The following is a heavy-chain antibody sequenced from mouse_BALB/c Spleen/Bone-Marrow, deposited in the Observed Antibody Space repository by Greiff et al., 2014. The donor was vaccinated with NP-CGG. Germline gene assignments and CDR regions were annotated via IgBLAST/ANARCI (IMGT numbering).Heavy chain of an antibody. V-gene: IGHV1-5*01. CDR1: GYTFTSYW. Sequence: EVQRVESGTVLARPGASVKMSCKASGYTFTSYWMHWVKQRPGQGLEWIGAIYPGNSDTSYNQKFKGKAKLTAVTSTSTAYMELSSLTNEDSVVYYCTRYPYYYGSRNYYAMDYWGQGTSVTVSS. J-gene: IGHJ4*01. D-gene: IGHD1-1*01. CDR3: TRYPYYYGSRNYYAMDY. CDR2: IYPGNSDT.